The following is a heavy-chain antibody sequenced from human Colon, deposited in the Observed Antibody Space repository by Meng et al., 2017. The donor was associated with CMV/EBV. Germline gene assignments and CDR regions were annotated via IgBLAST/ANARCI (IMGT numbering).Heavy chain of an antibody. CDR2: IYWDDDK. CDR3: AQVLWQWSGFDY. J-gene: IGHJ4*02. D-gene: IGHD6-19*01. CDR1: GFSLSTSGVG. V-gene: IGHV2-5*02. Sequence: QITFKESGPTLVKPTDTRTLTCTFSGFSLSTSGVGVAWIRQPPGKALEWLALIYWDDDKRYSPSMKSRLTITKDTSKNQVVLTMTNMDPVDTATFYWAQVLWQWSGFDYWGQGTLVTVSS.